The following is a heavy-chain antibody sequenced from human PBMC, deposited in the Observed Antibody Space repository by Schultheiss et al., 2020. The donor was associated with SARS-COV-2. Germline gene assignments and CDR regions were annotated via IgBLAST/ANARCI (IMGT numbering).Heavy chain of an antibody. CDR1: GYTFTSYG. J-gene: IGHJ6*02. V-gene: IGHV1-8*02. Sequence: ASVKVSCKASGYTFTSYGINWVRQATGQGLEWMGWMNPNSGNTGYAQKFQGWVTVTRDTSISTAYMELSRLRSDDTALYYCARDRDYSNYETPNYYGMDVWGQGTTVPGSS. D-gene: IGHD4-11*01. CDR3: ARDRDYSNYETPNYYGMDV. CDR2: MNPNSGNT.